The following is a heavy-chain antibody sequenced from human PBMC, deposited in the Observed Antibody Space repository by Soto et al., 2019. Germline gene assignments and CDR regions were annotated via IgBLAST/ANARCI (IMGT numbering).Heavy chain of an antibody. V-gene: IGHV3-30*18. CDR1: GFSFNTYG. Sequence: GGSLRLSCAASGFSFNTYGMYWVRQAPGKGLERVAAISYDGSNQYHADSVKGRFTISRDNSKSTLYLQMNSLRVEDTAVYYCAKDIVKYTYGACDYWGQGALVTVSS. J-gene: IGHJ4*02. CDR2: ISYDGSNQ. CDR3: AKDIVKYTYGACDY. D-gene: IGHD5-18*01.